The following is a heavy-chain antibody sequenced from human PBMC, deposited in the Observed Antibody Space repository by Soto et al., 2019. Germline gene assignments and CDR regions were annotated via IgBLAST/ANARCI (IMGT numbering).Heavy chain of an antibody. V-gene: IGHV3-48*01. Sequence: GGSLRLSCAASGFTFSSYSMNWVRQAPGKGLEWVSYISSSSSTIYYADSVKGRFTISRDNAKNSLYLQMNSLRAEDTAVYCCWRGAGAYFVVVVGATPSGFDFLGKGTMVTVSS. CDR3: WRGAGAYFVVVVGATPSGFDF. CDR2: ISSSSSTI. CDR1: GFTFSSYS. J-gene: IGHJ3*01. D-gene: IGHD2-15*01.